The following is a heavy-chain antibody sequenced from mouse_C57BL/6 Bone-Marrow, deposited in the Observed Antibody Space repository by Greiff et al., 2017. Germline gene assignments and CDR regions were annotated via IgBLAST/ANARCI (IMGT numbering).Heavy chain of an antibody. CDR2: ISDGGSYT. J-gene: IGHJ2*01. V-gene: IGHV5-4*01. D-gene: IGHD5-2*01. CDR3: AREREYCGYFDY. Sequence: DVKLVESGGGLVKPGGSLKLSCAASGFTFSSYAMSWVRQTPEKRLEWVATISDGGSYTYYPDNVKGRFTISRDNAKNTLYLQMSHLKSEDTAMYYCAREREYCGYFDYWGQGTTLTVSS. CDR1: GFTFSSYA.